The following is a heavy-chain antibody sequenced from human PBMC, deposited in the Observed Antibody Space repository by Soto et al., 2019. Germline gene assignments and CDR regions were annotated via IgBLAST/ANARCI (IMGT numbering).Heavy chain of an antibody. CDR3: AKDQVQLWFRDFDY. J-gene: IGHJ4*02. V-gene: IGHV3-30-3*01. CDR1: GFTFSSYA. Sequence: GGSLRLSCAASGFTFSSYAMHWVRQAPGKGLEWVAVISYDGSNKYYADSVKGRFTISRDNSKNTLYPQMNSLRAEDTAVYYCAKDQVQLWFRDFDYWGQGTLVTVSS. D-gene: IGHD5-18*01. CDR2: ISYDGSNK.